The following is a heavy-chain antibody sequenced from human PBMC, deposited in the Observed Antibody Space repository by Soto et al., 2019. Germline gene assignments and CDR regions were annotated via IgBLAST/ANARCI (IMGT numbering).Heavy chain of an antibody. Sequence: SETLSLTXTVSGGSISSSSYYWGWIRQPPGKGLEWIGSIYYSGSTYYNPSLKSRVTISVDTSKNQFSLKLSSVTAADTAVYYCAGSMVRGVIITDYFDYWGQGTLVTVSS. CDR2: IYYSGST. J-gene: IGHJ4*02. V-gene: IGHV4-39*01. CDR3: AGSMVRGVIITDYFDY. CDR1: GGSISSSSYY. D-gene: IGHD3-10*01.